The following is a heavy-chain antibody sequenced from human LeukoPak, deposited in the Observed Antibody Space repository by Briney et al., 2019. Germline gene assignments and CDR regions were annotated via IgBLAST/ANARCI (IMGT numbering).Heavy chain of an antibody. CDR3: ARQWELRGWFDP. Sequence: SETLSLTCTVSGVSISSYYWSWIRQPPGKGLEWIGYIYYSGSTNYNASLKSRVTISVDTSKNQFSLKLSSVTAADTAVYYCARQWELRGWFDPWGQGTLVTVSS. CDR1: GVSISSYY. J-gene: IGHJ5*02. CDR2: IYYSGST. V-gene: IGHV4-59*08. D-gene: IGHD1-26*01.